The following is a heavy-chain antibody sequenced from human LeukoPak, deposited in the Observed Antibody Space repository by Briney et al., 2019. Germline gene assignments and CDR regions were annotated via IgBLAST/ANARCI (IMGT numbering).Heavy chain of an antibody. CDR3: AKSRGHIVVVTATD. D-gene: IGHD2-21*02. Sequence: GGSLRLSCVASGFTLSSSAMNWVRQAPGKGLEWVSTISDSGDRTYYADSVKGRFTISRDNSKNTLYLQMSSLRAEDTAIYYCAKSRGHIVVVTATDWGQGTQVTVSS. J-gene: IGHJ4*02. V-gene: IGHV3-23*01. CDR2: ISDSGDRT. CDR1: GFTLSSSA.